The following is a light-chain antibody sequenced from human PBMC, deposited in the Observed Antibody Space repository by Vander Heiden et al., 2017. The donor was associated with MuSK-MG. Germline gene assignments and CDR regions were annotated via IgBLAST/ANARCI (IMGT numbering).Light chain of an antibody. Sequence: EIVLTQSPATLSLSPGERATLSCRASQSVSTYLAWYQQKPGQAPRLLTYEASNRATGIPARFSGSGSGTDFTLTISSLEPEDSAVSYCQQRNSWPLTCGGGTKVEIK. V-gene: IGKV3-11*01. CDR1: QSVSTY. CDR3: QQRNSWPLT. J-gene: IGKJ4*01. CDR2: EAS.